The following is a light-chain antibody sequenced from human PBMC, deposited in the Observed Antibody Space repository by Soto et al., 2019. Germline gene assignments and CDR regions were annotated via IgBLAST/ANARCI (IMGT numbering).Light chain of an antibody. J-gene: IGLJ2*01. CDR2: SNN. Sequence: QSVLTQPPSESGTPGQRVTISCSGSRSNIGSNTVNWYQQLPGTAPKFLIYSNNQRPSGVPDRFSGSKSGTSASLAITGLRSDDEADYYCATWDDDLYTPIIGGGTKLTVL. CDR3: ATWDDDLYTPI. CDR1: RSNIGSNT. V-gene: IGLV1-44*01.